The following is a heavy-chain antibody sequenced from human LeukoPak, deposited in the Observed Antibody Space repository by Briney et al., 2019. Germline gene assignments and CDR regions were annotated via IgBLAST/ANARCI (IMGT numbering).Heavy chain of an antibody. CDR3: AGGKGYTYGPTVF. Sequence: ASVKVSCKASGYTFTGYYMHWVRQAPGQGLEWMGWINPNSGGTNYAQKFQGRVTMTRDTSISTAYMDLSSLRSDDTAVYYCAGGKGYTYGPTVFWGQGTMVTVSS. CDR1: GYTFTGYY. V-gene: IGHV1-2*02. D-gene: IGHD5-18*01. CDR2: INPNSGGT. J-gene: IGHJ3*01.